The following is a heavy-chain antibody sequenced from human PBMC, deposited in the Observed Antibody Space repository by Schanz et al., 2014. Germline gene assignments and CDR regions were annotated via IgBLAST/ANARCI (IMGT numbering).Heavy chain of an antibody. J-gene: IGHJ2*01. CDR1: GFSFSDYY. CDR2: IGTSGGT. CDR3: ARNRGSGGQNWYFDL. Sequence: VQLLESGGGLVQPGGSLRLSCAASGFSFSDYYMSWIRQAPGKGLEWVSTIGTSGGTNYAESVKGRFTISRDNTKNSLFLQLNSLRADDTAVYYCARNRGSGGQNWYFDLWGRGTLVTVSS. D-gene: IGHD1-26*01. V-gene: IGHV3-11*03.